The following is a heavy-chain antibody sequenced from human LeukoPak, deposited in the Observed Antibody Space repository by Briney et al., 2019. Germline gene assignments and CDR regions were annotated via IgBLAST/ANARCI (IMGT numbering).Heavy chain of an antibody. CDR1: GGSISSYY. CDR3: ARGESRYFDWLIQPYYYYYGMDV. D-gene: IGHD3-9*01. J-gene: IGHJ6*02. V-gene: IGHV4-59*01. CDR2: IYYSGST. Sequence: SETLSLTCTVSGGSISSYYWSWIRQPPGKGLEWIGYIYYSGSTNYNPSLKSRVTISVGTSKNQFSLKLSSVTAADTAVYYCARGESRYFDWLIQPYYYYYGMDVWGQGTTVTVSS.